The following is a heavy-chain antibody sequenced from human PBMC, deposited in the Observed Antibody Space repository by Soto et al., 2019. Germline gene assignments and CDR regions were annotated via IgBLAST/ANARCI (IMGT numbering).Heavy chain of an antibody. CDR3: ARHPYCGGDCYWGHFDY. CDR2: IYYSGST. Sequence: SETLSLTCTVSGGSISSGGYYWGWLRQHPGKGLEWIGCIYYSGSTYYNPSLKSRVTISVDTSKNQFSLKLSSVTAADTAVYYGARHPYCGGDCYWGHFDYWGQGTLVTVSS. D-gene: IGHD2-21*02. CDR1: GGSISSGGYY. V-gene: IGHV4-39*01. J-gene: IGHJ4*02.